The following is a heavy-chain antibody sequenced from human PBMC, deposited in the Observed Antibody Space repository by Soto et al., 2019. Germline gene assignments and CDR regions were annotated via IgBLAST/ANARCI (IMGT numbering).Heavy chain of an antibody. CDR2: IVPMFGIP. J-gene: IGHJ6*02. V-gene: IGHV1-69*04. CDR3: ATDLVVRGVGYGMDV. Sequence: ASVKVSCKASGGTFSSYAINWVRQAPGQGLEWMGRIVPMFGIPNFAPKFQGRVTMTADTSTATAYMELSSLRSEDTAVYYCATDLVVRGVGYGMDVWGQGTTVTVSS. D-gene: IGHD3-10*01. CDR1: GGTFSSYA.